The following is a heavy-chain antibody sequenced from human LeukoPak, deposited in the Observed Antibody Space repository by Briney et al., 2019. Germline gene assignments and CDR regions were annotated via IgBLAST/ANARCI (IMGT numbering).Heavy chain of an antibody. Sequence: GGSLRLSCAASGFTFSSYAMSWVRQAPGKGLEWVSAISGSGGSTYYADSVKGRFTIPSDNSKNTLYLQMNSLRAEDTAVYYCAKDGYGSSWYDDYWGQGTLVTVSS. CDR1: GFTFSSYA. V-gene: IGHV3-23*01. D-gene: IGHD6-13*01. J-gene: IGHJ4*02. CDR3: AKDGYGSSWYDDY. CDR2: ISGSGGST.